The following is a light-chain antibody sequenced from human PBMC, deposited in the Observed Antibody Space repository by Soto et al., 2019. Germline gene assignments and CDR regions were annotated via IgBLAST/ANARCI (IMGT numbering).Light chain of an antibody. CDR1: QSISSW. CDR2: KAS. CDR3: QQYNSYPVG. J-gene: IGKJ1*01. V-gene: IGKV1-5*03. Sequence: DIQMTQSPSTLSASVGDRVTITCRASQSISSWLAWYQQKPGKAPKLLIYKASSLESGVPSRFSGSGSGTEITLTISSLQPDDFATYYCQQYNSYPVGFGQGTKVDIK.